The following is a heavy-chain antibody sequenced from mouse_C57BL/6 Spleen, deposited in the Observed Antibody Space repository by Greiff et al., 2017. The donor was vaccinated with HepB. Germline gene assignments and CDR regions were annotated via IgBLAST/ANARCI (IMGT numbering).Heavy chain of an antibody. Sequence: QVQLQQSGPELVKPGASVKISCKASGYAFSSSWMNWVKQRPGKGLEWIGRICPGDGDTNYNGKFKGKATLTADKSSSTAYMQLSSLTSEDSAVYFCARKGDMDYWGQGTSVTVSS. CDR1: GYAFSSSW. J-gene: IGHJ4*01. CDR3: ARKGDMDY. CDR2: ICPGDGDT. V-gene: IGHV1-82*01.